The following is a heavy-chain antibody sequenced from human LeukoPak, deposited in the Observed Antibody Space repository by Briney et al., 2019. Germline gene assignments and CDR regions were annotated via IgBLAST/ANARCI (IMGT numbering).Heavy chain of an antibody. V-gene: IGHV1-2*02. CDR2: INPNTGCT. J-gene: IGHJ4*02. Sequence: ASVTVSCKASGYTFIGYSLHWVRQAPGQGLEWMGWINPNTGCTNYAQTFQGRVTMTRDTSINTAYMDLSRLRSDDTAVYYCVQFELDYWGQGTLVTVSS. CDR3: VQFELDY. D-gene: IGHD1-7*01. CDR1: GYTFIGYS.